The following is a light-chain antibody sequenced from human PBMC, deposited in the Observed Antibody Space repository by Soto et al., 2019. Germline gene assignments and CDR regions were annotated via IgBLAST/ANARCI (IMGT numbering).Light chain of an antibody. CDR3: QQYGSSGT. V-gene: IGKV3-20*01. Sequence: IVLTQSPAILALSPGDRATLSCRASQSVSSSYLAWYQHKPGQAPRLLIHGASSRVTGIPDRFSGSGSGTDFTLTISRLEPEDFAVYYSQQYGSSGTFGQGTKVDI. CDR2: GAS. J-gene: IGKJ1*01. CDR1: QSVSSSY.